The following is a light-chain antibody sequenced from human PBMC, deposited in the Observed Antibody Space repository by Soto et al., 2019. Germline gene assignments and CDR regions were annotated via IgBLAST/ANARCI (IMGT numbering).Light chain of an antibody. V-gene: IGKV3-15*01. CDR1: ESFSSN. CDR3: QQSYITPVT. J-gene: IGKJ1*01. Sequence: VMTQSPASLSVSPGERATLSCRASESFSSNLAWYQQKPGQGPRLLIYAASTRATGIPARFSGSGSGTDFTLTISSLQPEDFATYYCQQSYITPVTFGQGTKVDIK. CDR2: AAS.